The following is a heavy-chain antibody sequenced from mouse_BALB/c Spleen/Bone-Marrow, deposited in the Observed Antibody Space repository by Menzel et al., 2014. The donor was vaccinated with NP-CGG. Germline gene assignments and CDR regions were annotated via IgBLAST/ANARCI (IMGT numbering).Heavy chain of an antibody. J-gene: IGHJ2*02. CDR2: IEPSDSYT. V-gene: IGHV1-69*02. CDR1: GYTFTNYW. D-gene: IGHD1-1*01. Sequence: VKLVESGAEVVKPGASVRVSCKASGYTFTNYWMQWVKQRPGQGLEWIGEIEPSDSYTNYNQDFKGKATLTVDKSSSTAYMQLSSLTSEDSAVYYCARGRTTVASDYWGQGTSLTVSS. CDR3: ARGRTTVASDY.